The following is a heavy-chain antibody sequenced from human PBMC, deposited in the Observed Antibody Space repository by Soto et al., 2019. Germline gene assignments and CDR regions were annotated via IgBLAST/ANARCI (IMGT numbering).Heavy chain of an antibody. CDR1: GYTFTSYD. J-gene: IGHJ4*02. Sequence: QVQLVQSGAEVKKPGASVKVSCKASGYTFTSYDINWVRQATGQVLEWMGWMNPNSGNTGYAQKFQGRVTMTRNTSTSTAYMELRSLRSEDSAVYYCARERSSGWYVDYWGQGTLVTVSS. V-gene: IGHV1-8*01. CDR2: MNPNSGNT. D-gene: IGHD6-19*01. CDR3: ARERSSGWYVDY.